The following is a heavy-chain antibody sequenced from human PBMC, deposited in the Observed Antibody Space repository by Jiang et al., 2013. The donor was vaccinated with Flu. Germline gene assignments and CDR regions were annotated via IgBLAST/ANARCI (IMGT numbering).Heavy chain of an antibody. J-gene: IGHJ3*02. Sequence: QSGSELKKPGASLKISCKTSGYNFTNYGMNWVRQAPGQGLEWMGWINTNTGRPNYAQGFTGRFVFSLDSSVNTAYLKISPLKTEDSAVYFCEAFDTWGQGTVVTVSS. CDR1: GYNFTNYG. V-gene: IGHV7-4-1*02. CDR3: EAFDT. CDR2: INTNTGRP.